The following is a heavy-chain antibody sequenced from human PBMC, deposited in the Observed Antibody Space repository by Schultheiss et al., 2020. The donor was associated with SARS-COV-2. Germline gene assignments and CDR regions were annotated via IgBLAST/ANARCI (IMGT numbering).Heavy chain of an antibody. D-gene: IGHD1-26*01. J-gene: IGHJ4*02. CDR1: GGSISSYY. V-gene: IGHV4-59*08. CDR2: ICYSGST. CDR3: ARGIVGATSLD. Sequence: SETLSLTCTVSGGSISSYYWSWIRQPPGKGLEWIGYICYSGSTNYNPSLKSRVTISVDTSKNQFSLKLSSVTAADTAVYYCARGIVGATSLDWGQGTLVTVSS.